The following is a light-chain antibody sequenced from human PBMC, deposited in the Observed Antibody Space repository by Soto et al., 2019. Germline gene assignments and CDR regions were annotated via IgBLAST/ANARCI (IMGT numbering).Light chain of an antibody. CDR1: QNINTW. J-gene: IGKJ2*03. CDR2: KAS. CDR3: QQYKHYYS. Sequence: DIQLTQSPSTLSASVGDRVTITCRASQNINTWLAWYQQKPGKAPKVLIYKASSLESGVPSRFSGSGSGTEFTLTISILQPDDVATYYCQQYKHYYSFGQGTKLEIK. V-gene: IGKV1-5*03.